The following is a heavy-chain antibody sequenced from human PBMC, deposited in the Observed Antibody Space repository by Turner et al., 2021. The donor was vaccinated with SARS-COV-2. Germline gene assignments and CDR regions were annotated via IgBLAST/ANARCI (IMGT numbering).Heavy chain of an antibody. CDR2: IYYSGST. CDR3: ARDPGEGSFDY. Sequence: QVQLQESGPGLVKPSETLSLTCTVSGGSISSYYWSWIRQPPGKGLEWIGYIYYSGSTNYNPSPKSRVTISVDTSKNQFSLKLSSVTAADTAVYYCARDPGEGSFDYWGQGTLVTVSS. D-gene: IGHD3-16*01. V-gene: IGHV4-59*01. CDR1: GGSISSYY. J-gene: IGHJ4*02.